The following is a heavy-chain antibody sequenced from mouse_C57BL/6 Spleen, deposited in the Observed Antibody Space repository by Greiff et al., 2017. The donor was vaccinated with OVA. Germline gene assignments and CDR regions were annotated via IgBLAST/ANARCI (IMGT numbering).Heavy chain of an antibody. CDR3: ARNGYSNYFDY. CDR2: IDPSDSYT. CDR1: GYTFTSYW. D-gene: IGHD2-5*01. V-gene: IGHV1-59*01. Sequence: QVQLQQPGAELVRPGTSVKLSCKASGYTFTSYWMHWVKQRPGQGLEWIGVIDPSDSYTNYNQKFKGKATLTVDTSSSTAYMQLSSLTSEDSAVYYCARNGYSNYFDYWGKGTTLTVSS. J-gene: IGHJ2*01.